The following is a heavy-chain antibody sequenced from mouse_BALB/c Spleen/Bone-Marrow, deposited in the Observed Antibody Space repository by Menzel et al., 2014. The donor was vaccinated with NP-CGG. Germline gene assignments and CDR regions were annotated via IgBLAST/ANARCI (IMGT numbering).Heavy chain of an antibody. D-gene: IGHD2-1*01. CDR2: INPSSGYT. CDR1: GYTFTTYT. V-gene: IGHV1-4*01. CDR3: ARVYGNYDAMDD. Sequence: QVQLQQSGAELARPGASVKMACGASGYTFTTYTMHWVKQRPGQGLEWIGYINPSSGYTYYNQKFKDKATLTADKSSSAAYLQLSSLTSEDSAVYYCARVYGNYDAMDDCGQVTSVPVSS. J-gene: IGHJ4*01.